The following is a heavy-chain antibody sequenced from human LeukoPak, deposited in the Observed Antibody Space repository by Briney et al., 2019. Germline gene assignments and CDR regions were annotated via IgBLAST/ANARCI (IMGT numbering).Heavy chain of an antibody. J-gene: IGHJ3*02. CDR3: ARRRYSGSHLRTHDAFDI. D-gene: IGHD1-26*01. Sequence: GSGPTLVNPTQTLTLTCTFSGFSLSTSGMCVSWIRQPPGKALEWLARIDWDDDKYYSTSLKTRLTISKDTSKNQVVLTMTNMDPVDTATYYCARRRYSGSHLRTHDAFDIWGQGTMVTVSS. CDR2: IDWDDDK. CDR1: GFSLSTSGMC. V-gene: IGHV2-70*11.